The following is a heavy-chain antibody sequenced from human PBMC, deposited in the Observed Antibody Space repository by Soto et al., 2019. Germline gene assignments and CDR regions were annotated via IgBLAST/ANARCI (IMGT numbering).Heavy chain of an antibody. V-gene: IGHV3-49*03. J-gene: IGHJ6*02. Sequence: WSLRLSCATSGCTFGDFDMSWIRKAPGKGLEWGGVLRSKVYVRTTHYAASVKGRFTISGDESISTAYLQMNCLKAEDTAVYYCTRGEDNYGRPHMDDRGQGATVTVSS. D-gene: IGHD3-10*01. CDR3: TRGEDNYGRPHMDD. CDR1: GCTFGDFD. CDR2: LRSKVYVRTT.